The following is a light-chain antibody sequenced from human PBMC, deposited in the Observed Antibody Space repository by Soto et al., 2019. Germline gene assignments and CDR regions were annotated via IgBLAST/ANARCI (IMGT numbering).Light chain of an antibody. J-gene: IGKJ2*01. CDR2: GAS. CDR3: QHYNHWPMYT. Sequence: ELVMTQSPATLAASPGERATLSCRASQSVITNVAWYRQKPGQAPRLLIYGASTRAPGIPARFSGSGSGTEFTLTISSLQSEDFAVYYCQHYNHWPMYTFGQGTKVEIK. CDR1: QSVITN. V-gene: IGKV3-15*01.